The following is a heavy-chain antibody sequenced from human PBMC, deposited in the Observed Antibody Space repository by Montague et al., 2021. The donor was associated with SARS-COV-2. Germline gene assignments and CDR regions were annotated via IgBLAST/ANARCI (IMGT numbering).Heavy chain of an antibody. D-gene: IGHD2-15*01. V-gene: IGHV4-34*01. CDR1: GGSFSGYY. CDR3: ARGRVVAATLSDYYYYGMDV. CDR2: INHSGST. Sequence: SETLSLTCAVYGGSFSGYYWSWIRQPPGKRLEWIGEINHSGSTNYNPSLKSRVTISVDTSKNQFSLKLSSMTAADTAVYYCARGRVVAATLSDYYYYGMDVWGQGTTVTVSS. J-gene: IGHJ6*02.